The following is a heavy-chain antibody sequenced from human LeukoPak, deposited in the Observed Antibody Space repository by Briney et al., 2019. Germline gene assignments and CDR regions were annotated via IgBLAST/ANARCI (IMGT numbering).Heavy chain of an antibody. D-gene: IGHD5-18*01. CDR1: GGSISSSSYY. Sequence: PSETLSLTCTVSGGSISSSSYYWGWIRQPPGKGLEWIGSIYYSGSTYYNPSLKSRVTISVDTSKNQFSLKLSSVTAADTAVYYCARNDVHTAFFDYWGQGTLVTVSS. J-gene: IGHJ4*02. CDR2: IYYSGST. V-gene: IGHV4-39*01. CDR3: ARNDVHTAFFDY.